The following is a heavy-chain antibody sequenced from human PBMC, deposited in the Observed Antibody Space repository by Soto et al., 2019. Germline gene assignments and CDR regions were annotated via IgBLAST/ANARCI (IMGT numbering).Heavy chain of an antibody. CDR1: GFTLSGSA. J-gene: IGHJ4*02. Sequence: EVQLVESGGGLVQPGESLKLSCAASGFTLSGSAVHWVRQASGKGLEWVGSIRSKTHSYATEYIASVKGRFTMSRDDSNNTSYLHSNGLKTDDTAVYYSTRSGGIYAFVYWGQGTLVTVSS. CDR3: TRSGGIYAFVY. D-gene: IGHD1-26*01. V-gene: IGHV3-73*02. CDR2: IRSKTHSYAT.